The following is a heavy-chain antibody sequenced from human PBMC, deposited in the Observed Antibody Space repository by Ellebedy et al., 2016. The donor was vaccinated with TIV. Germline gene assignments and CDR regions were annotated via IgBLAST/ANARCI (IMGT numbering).Heavy chain of an antibody. CDR1: GFTFSSYA. Sequence: GGSLRLSCAASGFTFSSYAMSWVRQAPGKGLEWVSAISGGGDRTYYRDSVRGRFTISRGNSKNTVYLQMNSPRAEDTAVYYCAKDLAEAGALWYIDLWGRGTPVTVSS. CDR2: ISGGGDRT. J-gene: IGHJ2*01. V-gene: IGHV3-23*01. D-gene: IGHD6-19*01. CDR3: AKDLAEAGALWYIDL.